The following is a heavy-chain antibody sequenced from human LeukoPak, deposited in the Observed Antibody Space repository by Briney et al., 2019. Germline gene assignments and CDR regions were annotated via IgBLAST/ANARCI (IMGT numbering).Heavy chain of an antibody. Sequence: SETLSLTCTVSGGSISSYYWSWIRQPAGKGLEWIGRIYTSGSTNYNPSLKSRVTMSVDTSKNQFSLKLSSVTAADTAVYYCARNQGITRIRTMDNWFDPWGQGTLSPSPQ. V-gene: IGHV4-4*07. CDR3: ARNQGITRIRTMDNWFDP. D-gene: IGHD3-22*01. J-gene: IGHJ5*02. CDR2: IYTSGST. CDR1: GGSISSYY.